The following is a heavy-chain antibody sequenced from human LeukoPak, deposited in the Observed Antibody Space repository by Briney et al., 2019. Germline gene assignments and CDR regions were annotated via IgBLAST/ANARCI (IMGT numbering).Heavy chain of an antibody. J-gene: IGHJ6*03. CDR3: ARGMEPYYYMDV. CDR2: MNPNSGHT. D-gene: IGHD1-26*01. V-gene: IGHV1-8*01. Sequence: ASVKVSCKASGYTFTSYDINWVRQATGQGLEWMGWMNPNSGHTGYAQKFQGRVTMTRNTSITTAYMELSSLRSEDTAVYYCARGMEPYYYMDVWGKGTTVTVSS. CDR1: GYTFTSYD.